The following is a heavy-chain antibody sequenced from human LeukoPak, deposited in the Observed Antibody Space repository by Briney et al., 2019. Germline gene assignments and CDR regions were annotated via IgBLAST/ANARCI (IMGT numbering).Heavy chain of an antibody. Sequence: ASVKVSCKASGYTFIGYYMHRVRQAPGQGLEWMGWINPNSGGTNYAQKFQGRVTMTRDTSISTAYMELSRLRSDDTAVCYCARGGYYDSSGSTVNWGQGTLVTVSS. V-gene: IGHV1-2*02. CDR2: INPNSGGT. J-gene: IGHJ4*02. CDR3: ARGGYYDSSGSTVN. CDR1: GYTFIGYY. D-gene: IGHD3-22*01.